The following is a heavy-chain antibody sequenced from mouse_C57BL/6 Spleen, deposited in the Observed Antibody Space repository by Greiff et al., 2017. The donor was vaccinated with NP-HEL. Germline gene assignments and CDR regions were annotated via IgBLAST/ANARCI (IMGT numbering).Heavy chain of an antibody. D-gene: IGHD1-1*01. Sequence: EVQLQQSGPELVKPGASVKISCKASGYTFTDYYMNWVKQSHGKSLEWIGDINPNNGGTSYNQKFKGKATLTVDKSSSTAYMELRSLTSEDSAVYYCAASITAVVAGDYWGQGTTLTVSS. J-gene: IGHJ2*01. CDR3: AASITAVVAGDY. CDR1: GYTFTDYY. V-gene: IGHV1-26*01. CDR2: INPNNGGT.